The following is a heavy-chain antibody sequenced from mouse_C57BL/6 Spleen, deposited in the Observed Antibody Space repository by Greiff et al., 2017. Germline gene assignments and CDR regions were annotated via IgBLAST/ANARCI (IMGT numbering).Heavy chain of an antibody. CDR3: TRDNDYDGFAY. CDR2: ISSGGDYI. J-gene: IGHJ3*01. V-gene: IGHV5-9-1*02. D-gene: IGHD2-4*01. Sequence: EVMLVESGEGLVKPGGSLKLSCAASGFTFRSYAMSWVRQTPEKRLEWVAYISSGGDYIYYADTVKGRFTISRDNARNTLYLQMSSLKSEDTAMYYCTRDNDYDGFAYWGQGTLVTVSA. CDR1: GFTFRSYA.